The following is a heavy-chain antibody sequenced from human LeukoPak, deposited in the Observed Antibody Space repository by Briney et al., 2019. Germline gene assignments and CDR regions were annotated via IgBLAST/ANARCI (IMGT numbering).Heavy chain of an antibody. CDR1: GYTFTSYV. J-gene: IGHJ4*02. CDR3: VRESGGYYGGAFDY. Sequence: ASVKVSCKASGYTFTSYVMHWVRQAPGQRLEWMGWISAYNGNTNYAQKLQDRVTMTTDTSTSTAYMELRSLRSDDTAVYYCVRESGGYYGGAFDYWGQGTLVTVSS. CDR2: ISAYNGNT. V-gene: IGHV1-18*01. D-gene: IGHD3-22*01.